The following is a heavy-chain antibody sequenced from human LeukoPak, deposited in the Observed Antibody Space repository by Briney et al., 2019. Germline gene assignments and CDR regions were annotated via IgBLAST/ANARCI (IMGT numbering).Heavy chain of an antibody. CDR2: ISAYNGNT. CDR1: GYTFTSYG. J-gene: IGHJ6*02. Sequence: ASVKVSCKASGYTFTSYGISWVRQAPGQGLEWMGWISAYNGNTNYAQKLQGRVTMTTDTSTSTAYMELRSLRSDDTAVYYCVRDRGSMVRGTSYYYYGMDVWGQGTTVTVSS. V-gene: IGHV1-18*01. CDR3: VRDRGSMVRGTSYYYYGMDV. D-gene: IGHD3-10*01.